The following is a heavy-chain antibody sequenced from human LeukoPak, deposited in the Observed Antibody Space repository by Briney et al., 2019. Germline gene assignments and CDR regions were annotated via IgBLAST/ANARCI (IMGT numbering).Heavy chain of an antibody. V-gene: IGHV3-23*01. CDR2: ISGSGDST. J-gene: IGHJ6*03. CDR3: AKDRGHCTNGVCHNYYYMDV. Sequence: PGGSLRLSCAASGFTFSSYAMSWVRQAPGRGLEWVSTISGSGDSTDYADSVKGRFTISRDNSKNTLYLQMNSLRAEDTDVYYCAKDRGHCTNGVCHNYYYMDVWGKGTTVTVSS. CDR1: GFTFSSYA. D-gene: IGHD2-8*01.